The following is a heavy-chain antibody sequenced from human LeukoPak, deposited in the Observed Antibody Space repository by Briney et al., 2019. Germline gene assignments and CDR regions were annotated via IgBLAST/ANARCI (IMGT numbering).Heavy chain of an antibody. Sequence: SETLSLTCAVYGGSFSGYYWSWIRQPPGKGLEWIGEINHSGSTNYNASLKSRVTISVDTSKNQFSLKLSSVTAADTAVYYCARGAVLRFLEWLPGYGMDVWGQGTTVTVSS. CDR3: ARGAVLRFLEWLPGYGMDV. CDR2: INHSGST. V-gene: IGHV4-34*01. J-gene: IGHJ6*02. CDR1: GGSFSGYY. D-gene: IGHD3-3*01.